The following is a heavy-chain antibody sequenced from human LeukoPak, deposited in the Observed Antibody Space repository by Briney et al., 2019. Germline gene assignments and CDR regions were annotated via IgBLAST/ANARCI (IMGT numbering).Heavy chain of an antibody. J-gene: IGHJ6*02. Sequence: EGSLRLSCAASGFTVSSNYMSWVRQAPGKGLEWVSVIYSGGSTYYADSVKGRFTISRDNSKNTLYLQMNSLRAEDTAVYYCARDIVVVPAAKTYYYYGMDVWGQGTTVTVSS. CDR3: ARDIVVVPAAKTYYYYGMDV. V-gene: IGHV3-53*01. CDR1: GFTVSSNY. CDR2: IYSGGST. D-gene: IGHD2-2*01.